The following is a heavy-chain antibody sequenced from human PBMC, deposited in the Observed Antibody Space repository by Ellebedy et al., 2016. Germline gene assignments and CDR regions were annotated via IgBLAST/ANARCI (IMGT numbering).Heavy chain of an antibody. CDR1: GFTFSSYW. Sequence: GGSLRLSCAASGFTFSSYWMHWVRQAPGKGLVWVSRINGDGSSTNYADSVKGRFTISRDNSKNTLYLQMNNLRAEDTALYYYARGNEIPGPEPLDNWGQGTLVTVSS. CDR2: INGDGSST. CDR3: ARGNEIPGPEPLDN. V-gene: IGHV3-74*01. D-gene: IGHD1-14*01. J-gene: IGHJ4*02.